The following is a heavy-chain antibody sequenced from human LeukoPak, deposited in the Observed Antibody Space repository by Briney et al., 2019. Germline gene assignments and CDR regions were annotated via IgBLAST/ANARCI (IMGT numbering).Heavy chain of an antibody. V-gene: IGHV3-30*02. CDR3: ARDKIKGY. J-gene: IGHJ4*02. CDR2: IRYDGTKQ. CDR1: GFTFSNYA. Sequence: GSLRLSCAASGFTFSNYAMHWVRQAPGKGLEWLTYIRYDGTKQGYADSVKGRFTISRDNAKNSLYLQMNSLRVEDTAVYYCARDKIKGYWGQGTLVTVSS. D-gene: IGHD5-24*01.